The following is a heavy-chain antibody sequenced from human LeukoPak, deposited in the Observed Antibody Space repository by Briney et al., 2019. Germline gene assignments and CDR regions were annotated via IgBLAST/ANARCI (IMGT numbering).Heavy chain of an antibody. Sequence: PGGSLRLSCAASGFTFSSYAMSWVRQAPGKGLEWVSAISGSGGSTYYADSAKGRFTISRDNSKNTLYLQMNSLRAGDAAIYYCAKTAGFDFWNGYYSDYWGQGTLVTVSS. CDR2: ISGSGGST. D-gene: IGHD3-3*01. CDR3: AKTAGFDFWNGYYSDY. J-gene: IGHJ4*02. CDR1: GFTFSSYA. V-gene: IGHV3-23*01.